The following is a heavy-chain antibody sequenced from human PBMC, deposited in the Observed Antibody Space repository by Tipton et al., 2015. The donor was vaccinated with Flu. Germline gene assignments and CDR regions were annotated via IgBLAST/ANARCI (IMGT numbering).Heavy chain of an antibody. J-gene: IGHJ4*02. CDR1: GGSISSGGYY. CDR3: AREGDYYDSSGPISLFYY. CDR2: IYYSGST. V-gene: IGHV4-31*03. Sequence: TLSLTCTVSGGSISSGGYYWSWIRQHPGKGLEWIGYIYYSGSTYYNPSLKNRVTISVDTSKNQFSLKLSSVTAADTAVYYCAREGDYYDSSGPISLFYYWGQGTLVTVSS. D-gene: IGHD3-22*01.